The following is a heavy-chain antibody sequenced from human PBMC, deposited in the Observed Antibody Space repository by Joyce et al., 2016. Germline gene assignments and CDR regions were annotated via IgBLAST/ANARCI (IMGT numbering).Heavy chain of an antibody. CDR1: GHKFTTYW. J-gene: IGHJ4*02. Sequence: EVQLVQSGAEVKKPGESLKISCKDFGHKFTTYWVAWVRQLPGKGLEWMWIIYPGDSDTRYSPAFQGQVTFSADRSTSTAYLHLSSLKVSDTATYYCARTTRDSLDSWGQGTLVTVSS. V-gene: IGHV5-51*01. CDR3: ARTTRDSLDS. CDR2: IYPGDSDT. D-gene: IGHD4-11*01.